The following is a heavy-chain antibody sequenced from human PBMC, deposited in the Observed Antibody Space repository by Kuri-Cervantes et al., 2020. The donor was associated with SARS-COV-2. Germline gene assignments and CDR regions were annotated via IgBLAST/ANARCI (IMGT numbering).Heavy chain of an antibody. CDR1: GFTFSSYS. CDR2: ISSSSSYI. D-gene: IGHD5-24*01. CDR3: ARDLGYRDKGF. J-gene: IGHJ4*02. V-gene: IGHV3-21*01. Sequence: LSLTCAASGFTFSSYSMNWVRQAPGKGLEWVSSISSSSSYIYYADSVKGRFTISRDNAKNSLYLQMNSLRAEDTAVYYCARDLGYRDKGFWGQGTLVTVSS.